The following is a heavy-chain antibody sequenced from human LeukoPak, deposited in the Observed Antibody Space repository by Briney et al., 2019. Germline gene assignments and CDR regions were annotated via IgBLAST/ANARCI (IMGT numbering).Heavy chain of an antibody. D-gene: IGHD3-10*01. CDR1: GGSISSGSYY. V-gene: IGHV4-61*02. Sequence: SQTLSLTCTVSGGSISSGSYYWSWIRQPAGKGLEWIGRIYTSGSTYYNPSLKSRVTISVDTSKNQFSLKLSSVTAADTAVYYCARSSHPNYYGSGSYYFGYWGQGTLVTVSS. J-gene: IGHJ4*02. CDR2: IYTSGST. CDR3: ARSSHPNYYGSGSYYFGY.